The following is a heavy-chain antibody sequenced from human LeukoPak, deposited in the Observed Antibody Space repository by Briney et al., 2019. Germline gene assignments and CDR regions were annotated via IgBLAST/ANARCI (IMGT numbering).Heavy chain of an antibody. CDR3: ARDLRYDSSGYPTPGFDY. CDR1: GGSISSSSYY. V-gene: IGHV4-39*07. D-gene: IGHD3-22*01. Sequence: LETLSLTCTVSGGSISSSSYYWGWIRQPPGKGLEWIGSIYYSGSTYYNPSLKSRVTISVDTSKNQFSLKLSSVTAADTAVYYCARDLRYDSSGYPTPGFDYWGQGTLVTVSS. CDR2: IYYSGST. J-gene: IGHJ4*02.